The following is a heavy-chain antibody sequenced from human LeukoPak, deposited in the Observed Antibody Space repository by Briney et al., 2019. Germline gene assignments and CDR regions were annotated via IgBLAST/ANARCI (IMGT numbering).Heavy chain of an antibody. D-gene: IGHD1-26*01. CDR1: GFTFDDYT. V-gene: IGHV3-43*01. J-gene: IGHJ4*02. CDR2: ISWDGGST. CDR3: ARDLMGWDLHYFDY. Sequence: GGSLRLSCAASGFTFDDYTMHWVRQAPGKGLEWVSLISWDGGSTYYADSVKGRFTISRDNAKNSLFLQMNSLRAEDTAVYYCARDLMGWDLHYFDYWGQGTLVTVSP.